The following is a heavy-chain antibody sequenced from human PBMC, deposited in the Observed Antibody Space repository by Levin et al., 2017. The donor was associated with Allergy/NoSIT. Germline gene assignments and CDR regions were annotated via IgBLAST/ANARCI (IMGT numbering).Heavy chain of an antibody. V-gene: IGHV3-48*02. J-gene: IGHJ5*02. CDR1: GFTFSSYS. CDR2: ISSSSSSI. CDR3: ARESGSGSYFPFP. Sequence: QAGGSLRLSCSASGFTFSSYSMNWVRQAPGKGLEWVSYISSSSSSIHYADSVKGRFTISRDNAKNSLYLQMNSLRDEDTAVYYCARESGSGSYFPFPWGQGTLVTVSS. D-gene: IGHD3-10*01.